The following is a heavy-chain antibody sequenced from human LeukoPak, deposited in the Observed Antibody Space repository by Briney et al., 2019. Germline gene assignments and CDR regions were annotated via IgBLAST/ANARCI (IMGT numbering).Heavy chain of an antibody. CDR3: ARDPGSGSYYTFDY. Sequence: GGSLRLSCAASGFTFSSYGMHWVRQAPGKGLEWVAVIWYDGSNKYYADSVKGRFIISRDNSKNTLYLQMNSLRAEDTAVYNCARDPGSGSYYTFDYWGQGTLVTVSS. CDR2: IWYDGSNK. V-gene: IGHV3-33*01. CDR1: GFTFSSYG. D-gene: IGHD3-10*01. J-gene: IGHJ4*02.